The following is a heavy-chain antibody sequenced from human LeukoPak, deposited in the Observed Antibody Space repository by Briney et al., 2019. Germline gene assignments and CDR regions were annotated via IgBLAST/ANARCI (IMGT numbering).Heavy chain of an antibody. D-gene: IGHD3-16*01. Sequence: TGGSLRLSCAASGFTFSDYYMSWIRQAPGKGLEWVSYISSSGSTIYYADSVKGRFTISKYNAKNSLYLQMNSLRAEDTAVYYCARDVNLYYDYVWGSSYWGQGTLVTVSS. CDR2: ISSSGSTI. CDR3: ARDVNLYYDYVWGSSY. CDR1: GFTFSDYY. J-gene: IGHJ4*02. V-gene: IGHV3-11*04.